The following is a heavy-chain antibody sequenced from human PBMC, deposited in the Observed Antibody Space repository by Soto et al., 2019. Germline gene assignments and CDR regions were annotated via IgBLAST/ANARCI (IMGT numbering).Heavy chain of an antibody. D-gene: IGHD3-16*01. J-gene: IGHJ3*01. CDR3: AKDWSGGAFEV. V-gene: IGHV3-23*01. CDR1: GFSFSVFA. Sequence: EVDLLESGGGLAQPGGSRRLSCAASGFSFSVFAMSWVRQAPGKGLEWVSRISGSGGSTYYADSVKGRFTISRDNSKNMLYLKMNSLKGEDAAVYYCAKDWSGGAFEVWGQGTMVIVSS. CDR2: ISGSGGST.